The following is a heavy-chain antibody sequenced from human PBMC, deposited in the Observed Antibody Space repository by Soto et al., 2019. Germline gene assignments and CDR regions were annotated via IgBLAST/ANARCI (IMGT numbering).Heavy chain of an antibody. Sequence: GGSLRLSCSASGFTFSNYAMSWVRQAPGKGLEWVSTISGSGGSIYYADSVKGRFTISRDNSKNTLSLQMNSLRAEDTAVYYCAKDWVLTEPRGPFDYWGQGTVVTFSS. CDR1: GFTFSNYA. CDR3: AKDWVLTEPRGPFDY. D-gene: IGHD1-26*01. V-gene: IGHV3-23*01. J-gene: IGHJ4*02. CDR2: ISGSGGSI.